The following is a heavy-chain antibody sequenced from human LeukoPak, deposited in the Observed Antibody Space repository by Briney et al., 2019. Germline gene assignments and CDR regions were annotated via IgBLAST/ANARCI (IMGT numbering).Heavy chain of an antibody. J-gene: IGHJ4*02. V-gene: IGHV4-38-2*02. Sequence: PSETLSLTCTVSGYSISSGYLWGWIRQPPGKGLEWIGSIDGSGSSYYNPSLKSRVTMSVDTSKNQFSLKLSSVTAADTAVYYCARVGYGGNSGFDYWGQGTLVTASS. CDR3: ARVGYGGNSGFDY. CDR1: GYSISSGYL. D-gene: IGHD4-23*01. CDR2: IDGSGSS.